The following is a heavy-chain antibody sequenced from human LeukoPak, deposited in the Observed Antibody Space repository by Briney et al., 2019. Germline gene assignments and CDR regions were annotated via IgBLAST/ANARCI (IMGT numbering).Heavy chain of an antibody. CDR1: GFTFGDYA. CDR2: IRSKAYGGTP. V-gene: IGHV3-49*03. Sequence: GGSLRLSCTASGFTFGDYAMNWFRLAPGRGLEWVGFIRSKAYGGTPEYAASVKGRFTISRDDSKNIAYLQMNSLKTEDTAVYYSTRTRGSGWYVDYWGQGTLVTVSS. D-gene: IGHD6-19*01. CDR3: TRTRGSGWYVDY. J-gene: IGHJ4*02.